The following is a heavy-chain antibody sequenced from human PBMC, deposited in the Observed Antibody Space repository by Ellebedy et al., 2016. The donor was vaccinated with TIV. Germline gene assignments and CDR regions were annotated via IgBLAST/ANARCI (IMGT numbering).Heavy chain of an antibody. Sequence: GESLKISCAASGFTFSSYAMSWVRQAPGKGLEWVSAISGSGGSTYYADSVKGRFTISRDNARSSLYLQMNSLRVEDTAVYYCARDAGYFDLWGRGTLVTVSS. CDR3: ARDAGYFDL. V-gene: IGHV3-23*01. CDR1: GFTFSSYA. CDR2: ISGSGGST. J-gene: IGHJ2*01.